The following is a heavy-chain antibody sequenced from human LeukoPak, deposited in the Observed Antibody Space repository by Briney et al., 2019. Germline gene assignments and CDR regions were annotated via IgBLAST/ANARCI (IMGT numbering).Heavy chain of an antibody. V-gene: IGHV3-21*01. CDR2: ISSSSSYI. D-gene: IGHD6-13*01. Sequence: GGSLRLSCAASGFTLSSYSMNWVRQAPGKGLEWVSSISSSSSYIYYADSVQGRFTIPRDNAKNSLYLQMNSLRAEDTAVYYCARDRGSSWYFNYWGQGTLVTVSS. J-gene: IGHJ4*02. CDR3: ARDRGSSWYFNY. CDR1: GFTLSSYS.